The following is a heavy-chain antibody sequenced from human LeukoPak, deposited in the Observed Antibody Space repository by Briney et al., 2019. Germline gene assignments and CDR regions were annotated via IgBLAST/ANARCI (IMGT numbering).Heavy chain of an antibody. D-gene: IGHD2-2*02. CDR1: GFTFSSYS. CDR3: ARLSCSSTSCYTYLDY. V-gene: IGHV3-30*03. Sequence: PGGSLRLSCAASGFTFSSYSMNRVRQAPGKGLEWVAVISYDGSNKYYADSVKGRFTISRDNSKNTLYLQMNSLRAEDTAVYYCARLSCSSTSCYTYLDYWGQGTLVTVSS. CDR2: ISYDGSNK. J-gene: IGHJ4*02.